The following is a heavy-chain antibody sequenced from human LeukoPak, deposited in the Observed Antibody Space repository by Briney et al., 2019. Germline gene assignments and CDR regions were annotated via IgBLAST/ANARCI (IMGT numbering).Heavy chain of an antibody. V-gene: IGHV3-23*01. CDR1: GFTFSSYA. Sequence: GGSLRFSCAASGFTFSSYAMSWVRQAPGKGLEWVSAISGSGGSTYYADSVKGRFTISRDNSKNTLNLQMNSLRAEDTAVYYCARGYSSSSEGSFDYWGQGTLVTVSS. CDR3: ARGYSSSSEGSFDY. D-gene: IGHD6-6*01. CDR2: ISGSGGST. J-gene: IGHJ4*02.